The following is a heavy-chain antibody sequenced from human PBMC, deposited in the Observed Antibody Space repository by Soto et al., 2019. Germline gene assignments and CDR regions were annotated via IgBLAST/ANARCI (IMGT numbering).Heavy chain of an antibody. J-gene: IGHJ4*01. D-gene: IGHD6-13*01. Sequence: QLQLQESGPGLVKPSETLSLTCTVSGGSISSSSYYWGWIRQPPGKGLEWIGSIYYSGSTYYNPSLKSRVTISVDTSKNQFSLKLSSVTAADTAVYYCASSRWYPRFDYWGHGTLVTVSS. CDR1: GGSISSSSYY. V-gene: IGHV4-39*01. CDR3: ASSRWYPRFDY. CDR2: IYYSGST.